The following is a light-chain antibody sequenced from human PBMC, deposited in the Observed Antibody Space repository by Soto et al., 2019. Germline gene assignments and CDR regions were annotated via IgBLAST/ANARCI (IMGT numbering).Light chain of an antibody. V-gene: IGLV2-14*01. J-gene: IGLJ1*01. CDR1: SSDVGGYNY. CDR3: SSYTSSSTSYV. Sequence: QSVLTQPASVSGSPGQSITISCTGTSSDVGGYNYVSWYQQHPGKAPKLMIYDVSNRPSGASNRFSGSKSGNTASLTISGLQAEAEADYYCSSYTSSSTSYVFGTGTKVTVL. CDR2: DVS.